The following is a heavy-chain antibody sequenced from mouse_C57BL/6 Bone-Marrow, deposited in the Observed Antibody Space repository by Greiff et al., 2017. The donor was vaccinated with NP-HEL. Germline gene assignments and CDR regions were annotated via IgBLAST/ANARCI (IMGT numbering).Heavy chain of an antibody. CDR1: GYAFTNYL. V-gene: IGHV1-54*01. D-gene: IGHD2-4*01. CDR2: INPGSGGT. Sequence: LVRPGTSVKVSCKASGYAFTNYLIEWVKQRPGQGLEWIGVINPGSGGTTYNEKFKGKATLTADKSSSTAYMQLSSLTSEDSAVYFCARGGIYYDYAWFAYWGQGTLVTVSA. CDR3: ARGGIYYDYAWFAY. J-gene: IGHJ3*01.